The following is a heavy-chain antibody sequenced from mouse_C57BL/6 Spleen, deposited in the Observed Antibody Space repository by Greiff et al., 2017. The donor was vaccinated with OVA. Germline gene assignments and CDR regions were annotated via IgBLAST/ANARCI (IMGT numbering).Heavy chain of an antibody. CDR3: ARGLYYGRGDWYVDV. CDR1: GYTFTNYW. V-gene: IGHV1-63*01. CDR2: IYPGGGYT. D-gene: IGHD1-1*01. J-gene: IGHJ1*03. Sequence: QVQLQQSGAELVRPGTSVKMSCKASGYTFTNYWIGWAKQRPGHGLEWIGDIYPGGGYTNYNEKFKGKATLTADKSSSTAYMQFSSLTSEDSAIYYCARGLYYGRGDWYVDVWGTGTTVTVSS.